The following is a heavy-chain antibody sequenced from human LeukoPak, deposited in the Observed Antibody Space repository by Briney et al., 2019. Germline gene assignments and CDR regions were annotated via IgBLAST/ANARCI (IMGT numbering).Heavy chain of an antibody. Sequence: SETLSLTCTVSGGSISSGGYYWSWIRQHPGKGLEWIGYIYYSGSTYCNPSLKSRVTISVDTSKNQFSLKLSSVTAADTAVYYCARVYDSSGYYLDYWGQGALVTVYS. CDR3: ARVYDSSGYYLDY. D-gene: IGHD3-22*01. CDR1: GGSISSGGYY. J-gene: IGHJ4*02. CDR2: IYYSGST. V-gene: IGHV4-31*03.